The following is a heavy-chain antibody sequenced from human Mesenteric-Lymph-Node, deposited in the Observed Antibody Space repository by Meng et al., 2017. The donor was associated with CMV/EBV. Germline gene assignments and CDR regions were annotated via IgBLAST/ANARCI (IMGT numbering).Heavy chain of an antibody. V-gene: IGHV1-69*10. CDR2: IIPIGNMP. Sequence: SVKVSCKASGYTFTGYYIHWVRQAPGQGLEWMAGIIPIGNMPNYSQKFQGRVTITADKSTSTVYLELSSLRFEDTAVYYCAREDRTGYDEAFDMWGQGTLVTVSS. J-gene: IGHJ3*02. D-gene: IGHD3/OR15-3a*01. CDR1: GYTFTGYY. CDR3: AREDRTGYDEAFDM.